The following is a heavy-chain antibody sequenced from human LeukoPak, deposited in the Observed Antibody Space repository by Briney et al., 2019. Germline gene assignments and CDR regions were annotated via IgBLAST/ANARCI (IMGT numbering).Heavy chain of an antibody. Sequence: AGGSLRLSCAASGFTFSSDAMSWVRQAPGGGLEWVSGITTTGNTYYADSVKGRFTISRDNSKNTMYLQMNSLRAEDTAVYYCASRRYCTSTTCPYYFDYWGQGTLVTVSS. V-gene: IGHV3-23*01. D-gene: IGHD2-2*01. CDR1: GFTFSSDA. CDR3: ASRRYCTSTTCPYYFDY. CDR2: ITTTGNT. J-gene: IGHJ4*02.